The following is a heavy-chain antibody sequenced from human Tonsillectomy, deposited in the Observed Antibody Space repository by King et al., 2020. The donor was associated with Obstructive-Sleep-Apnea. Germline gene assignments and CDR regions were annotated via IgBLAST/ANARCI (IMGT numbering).Heavy chain of an antibody. CDR2: INHSGST. D-gene: IGHD6-13*01. V-gene: IGHV4-34*01. J-gene: IGHJ4*02. Sequence: VQLQQWGAGLSKPSETLSLTCAVYGGSFSGYYWSWIRQPPGKGLEWIGEINHSGSTNYNPSLKSRVTISVDTSKNQFSLKLISVTAADTAVYYCAAGGGIAAAVYWGQGTLVTVSS. CDR3: AAGGGIAAAVY. CDR1: GGSFSGYY.